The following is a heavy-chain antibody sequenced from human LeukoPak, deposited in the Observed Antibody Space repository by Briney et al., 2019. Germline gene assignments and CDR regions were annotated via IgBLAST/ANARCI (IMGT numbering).Heavy chain of an antibody. V-gene: IGHV4-59*01. CDR1: GGSISSYY. D-gene: IGHD6-19*01. CDR3: ARDQGGSSGWTGNGFDY. CDR2: IYYSGST. Sequence: SETLPLTCTVSGGSISSYYWSWIRQPPGKGLEWIGYIYYSGSTNYNPSLKSRVTISVDTSKNQFSLKLSSVTAADTAVYYCARDQGGSSGWTGNGFDYWGQGTLVTVSS. J-gene: IGHJ4*02.